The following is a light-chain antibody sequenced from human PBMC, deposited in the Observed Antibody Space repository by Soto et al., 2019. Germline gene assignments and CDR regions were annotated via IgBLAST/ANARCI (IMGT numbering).Light chain of an antibody. CDR2: DAS. CDR3: KQRYAWPLTT. Sequence: EIVLTQSPATLSLSPGERATLSCRASRSVRSYLAWYQQKPGQAPRLLIYDASNRAAGIPARFSGSGSETDFNLNISNLEPEDFVVYYCKQRYAWPLTTFAQGKRLEIK. CDR1: RSVRSY. V-gene: IGKV3-11*01. J-gene: IGKJ5*01.